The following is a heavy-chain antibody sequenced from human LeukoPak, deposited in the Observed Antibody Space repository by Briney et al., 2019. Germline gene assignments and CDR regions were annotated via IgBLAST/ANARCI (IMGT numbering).Heavy chain of an antibody. CDR3: ARGRPHGNDY. CDR1: GFTFSSYW. CDR2: IASDGSST. D-gene: IGHD4-23*01. Sequence: GGSLRLSCAASGFTFSSYWMNWVRQAPGKGLVWVSRIASDGSSTAYADPVKGRFSISRDNAKNTLYLQMNSLRVEDTAVYYCARGRPHGNDYWGQGTLVTVSS. J-gene: IGHJ4*02. V-gene: IGHV3-74*01.